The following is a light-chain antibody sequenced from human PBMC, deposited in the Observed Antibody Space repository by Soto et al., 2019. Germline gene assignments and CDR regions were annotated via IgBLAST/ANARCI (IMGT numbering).Light chain of an antibody. Sequence: EIVMTQSPATLSVSPVERATLSCRASQSVSSSYLAWYQQKPGQAPRLLIYGASSRATGIPDRFSGSGSGTDFTLTISRLEPEDFAVYYCQQYGSSWTFGHGTKVDIK. CDR1: QSVSSSY. J-gene: IGKJ1*01. CDR3: QQYGSSWT. V-gene: IGKV3-20*01. CDR2: GAS.